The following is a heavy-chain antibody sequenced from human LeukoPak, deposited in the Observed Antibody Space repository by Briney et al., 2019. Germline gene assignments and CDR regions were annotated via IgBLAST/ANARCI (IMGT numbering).Heavy chain of an antibody. V-gene: IGHV3-23*01. Sequence: GGSLRLSCAASGFTFSTYTMYWVRHPPGKRLEWVSIIGNNGGGIHYADPVRGRFTISRDNSKNALYLQMNSLRVEDTAVYYCAIDPNWGTHSWGQGVLVTVSS. CDR2: IGNNGGGI. CDR3: AIDPNWGTHS. J-gene: IGHJ4*02. D-gene: IGHD7-27*01. CDR1: GFTFSTYT.